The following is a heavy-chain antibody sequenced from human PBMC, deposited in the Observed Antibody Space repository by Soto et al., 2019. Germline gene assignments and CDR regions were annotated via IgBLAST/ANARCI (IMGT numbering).Heavy chain of an antibody. CDR1: GYTFTSYG. CDR2: ISAYNGNT. CDR3: ARHKITIFGVVIISSFDY. D-gene: IGHD3-3*01. V-gene: IGHV1-18*01. Sequence: ASVKVSCKASGYTFTSYGISWVRQAPGQGLEWMGWISAYNGNTNYAQKLQGRVTMTTDTSTSTAYMELRSLRSDDTAVYYCARHKITIFGVVIISSFDYWGQGTLVTVSS. J-gene: IGHJ4*02.